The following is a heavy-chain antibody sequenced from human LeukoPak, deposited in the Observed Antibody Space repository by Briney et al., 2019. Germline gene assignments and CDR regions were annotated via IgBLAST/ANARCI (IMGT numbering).Heavy chain of an antibody. V-gene: IGHV4-39*07. CDR1: GGSISSSSYY. J-gene: IGHJ4*02. CDR3: ARDQGRTGY. D-gene: IGHD1-26*01. Sequence: PSETLSLTCTVSGGSISSSSYYWGWIRQPPGKGLEWIGSIYYSGSTYYNPSLKSRVTISVDTSKNQFSLKLSSVTAADTAVYYCARDQGRTGYWGQGTLVTVSS. CDR2: IYYSGST.